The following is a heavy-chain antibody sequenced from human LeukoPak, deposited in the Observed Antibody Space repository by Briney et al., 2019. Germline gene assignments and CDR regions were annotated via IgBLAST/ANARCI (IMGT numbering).Heavy chain of an antibody. J-gene: IGHJ5*02. V-gene: IGHV1-2*02. CDR3: ARVTTVTRSPWSWGPKKIGQGVNWFDP. CDR2: INPNSGGT. CDR1: GYTFTGYY. D-gene: IGHD4-17*01. Sequence: ASVKVSCKASGYTFTGYYMHWVRQAPGQGLEWMGWINPNSGGTNYAQKFQGRVTMTRDTSISTAYMELSRLRSDDTAVYYCARVTTVTRSPWSWGPKKIGQGVNWFDPWGQGTLITVS.